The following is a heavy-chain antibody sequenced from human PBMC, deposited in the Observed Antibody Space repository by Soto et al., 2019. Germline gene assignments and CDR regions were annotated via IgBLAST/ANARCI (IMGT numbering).Heavy chain of an antibody. V-gene: IGHV4-34*01. CDR1: CSAFIGYY. D-gene: IGHD6-6*01. J-gene: IGHJ6*02. Sequence: SETLCLTGAVYCSAFIGYYWSWIRQPPGKGLEWIGEINHSVSTNYNPSLKSRVTISVDTSKNQFSLKLSSVTAADTAVYYCASIMGARPYYYYYGMDVWGQGTTVTAP. CDR2: INHSVST. CDR3: ASIMGARPYYYYYGMDV.